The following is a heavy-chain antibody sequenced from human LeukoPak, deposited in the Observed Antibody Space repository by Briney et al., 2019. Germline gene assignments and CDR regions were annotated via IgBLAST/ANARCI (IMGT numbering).Heavy chain of an antibody. J-gene: IGHJ4*02. CDR1: GFTFSSYE. CDR3: ARRLFGELFCFDY. V-gene: IGHV3-48*03. D-gene: IGHD3-10*01. Sequence: PGGSLRLSCKASGFTFSSYEMNWVRQAPGKGLEWLSYISSNRNYIYSARSVKGRFTISRDNAENSLYLQMNSLRAEDTAVYYCARRLFGELFCFDYWGQGTLVTVSS. CDR2: ISSNRNYI.